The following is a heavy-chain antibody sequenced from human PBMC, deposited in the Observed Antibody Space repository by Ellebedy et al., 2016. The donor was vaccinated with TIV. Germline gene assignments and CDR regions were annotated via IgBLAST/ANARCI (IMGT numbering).Heavy chain of an antibody. D-gene: IGHD1-7*01. CDR2: INPGNGYT. V-gene: IGHV1-3*01. CDR3: ARLPGTAAY. Sequence: AASVKVSCKASGYTFNMYAIHWLRQATGQSFEWMGWINPGNGYTEYSQKFQGRVTISRDTSASTAYMELRSLTSEDTAVFYCARLPGTAAYWGQGTLVTVSS. CDR1: GYTFNMYA. J-gene: IGHJ4*02.